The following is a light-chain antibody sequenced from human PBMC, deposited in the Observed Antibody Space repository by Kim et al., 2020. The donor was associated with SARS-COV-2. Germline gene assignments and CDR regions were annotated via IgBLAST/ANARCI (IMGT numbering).Light chain of an antibody. J-gene: IGKJ1*01. CDR1: QSVSSSY. V-gene: IGKV3-20*01. CDR2: GAS. Sequence: SPGERATRACRASQSVSSSYLAWYQQKPGQAPRLLIYGASDRATGIPDRFSGSGSGTDFTLTISRLEPEDFAVYYCQQSGGSPRTFGQGTKVDIK. CDR3: QQSGGSPRT.